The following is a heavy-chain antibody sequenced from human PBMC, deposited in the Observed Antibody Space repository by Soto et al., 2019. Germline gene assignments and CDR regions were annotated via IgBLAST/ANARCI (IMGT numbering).Heavy chain of an antibody. Sequence: PGGSLRLSCAVSGFSFRTYGFHWVRQPPGKGLGWVAVISPKGHSDSVEGRFTISRDNSKDTLYLQMNNLRAEDTAVYYCARDDAFGNENAFDLWGQGTMVTVSS. CDR1: GFSFRTYG. CDR2: ISPK. CDR3: ARDDAFGNENAFDL. J-gene: IGHJ3*01. V-gene: IGHV3-33*01. D-gene: IGHD1-1*01.